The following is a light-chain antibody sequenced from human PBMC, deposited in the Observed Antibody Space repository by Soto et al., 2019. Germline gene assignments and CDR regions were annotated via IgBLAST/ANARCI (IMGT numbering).Light chain of an antibody. Sequence: EIVMTQSPATLSMSPGDIATLSCRASQSISGNLAWYQQKPGQAPRVLIYGASSRATGIPDRFSGSGSGTDCTLTISRLEPEDFAVYYCQQYGSSLWTLGQGTKVDIK. CDR3: QQYGSSLWT. V-gene: IGKV3-20*01. CDR2: GAS. J-gene: IGKJ1*01. CDR1: QSISGN.